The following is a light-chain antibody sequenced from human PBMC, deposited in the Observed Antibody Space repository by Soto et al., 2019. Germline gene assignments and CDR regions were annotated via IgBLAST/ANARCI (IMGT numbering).Light chain of an antibody. V-gene: IGKV3-15*01. J-gene: IGKJ5*01. Sequence: EIVLTQSPATLSVSPGERATLSCRAGQNVLSNLAWYQQKPGQAPGLLIYGASTRATAIPARFSGSGSGTEFTLTITSLQSEDFAVYYCQQYNNWPITFGQGTRLEIK. CDR1: QNVLSN. CDR3: QQYNNWPIT. CDR2: GAS.